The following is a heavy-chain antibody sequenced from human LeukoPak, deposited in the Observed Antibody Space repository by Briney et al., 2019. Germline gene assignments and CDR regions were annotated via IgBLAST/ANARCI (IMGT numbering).Heavy chain of an antibody. CDR3: AKDTIFGVVIMKFLDY. CDR2: ISGSGGST. V-gene: IGHV3-23*01. J-gene: IGHJ4*02. CDR1: GFTFSSYA. D-gene: IGHD3-3*01. Sequence: GGSLRLSCAASGFTFSSYAMSWVRQPPGKGLEWVSAISGSGGSTYYADSVKGRFTISRDNSKNTLYLQMNSLRAEDTAVYYCAKDTIFGVVIMKFLDYWGQGTLVTVSS.